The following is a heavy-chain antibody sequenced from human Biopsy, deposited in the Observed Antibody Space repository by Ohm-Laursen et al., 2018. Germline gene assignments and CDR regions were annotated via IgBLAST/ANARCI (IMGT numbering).Heavy chain of an antibody. Sequence: SETLSLTCTVSGASMTGYFWTWVRQPAGRGLEWIGHIYTIGDTTYNPSLESRVTMSLDTSKNQFPRKMTSLTAADTAVYFCAREDEGLLRALDLWGQGTMVTVSS. V-gene: IGHV4-4*07. CDR2: IYTIGDT. CDR1: GASMTGYF. J-gene: IGHJ3*01. D-gene: IGHD3-3*01. CDR3: AREDEGLLRALDL.